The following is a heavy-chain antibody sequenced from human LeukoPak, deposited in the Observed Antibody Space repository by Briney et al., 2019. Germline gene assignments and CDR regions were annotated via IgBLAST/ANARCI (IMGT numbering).Heavy chain of an antibody. J-gene: IGHJ6*03. CDR2: IYYSGST. CDR1: GGSISSYY. V-gene: IGHV4-59*01. D-gene: IGHD3-10*01. Sequence: SETLSLTCTVSGGSISSYYWSWIRQPPGKGLEWIGYIYYSGSTNYNPSLKSRVTISVETSKNQFSLKLSSVTAADTAVYYCARVSNGYYGSGGLDYYYYMDVWGKGTTVTVSS. CDR3: ARVSNGYYGSGGLDYYYYMDV.